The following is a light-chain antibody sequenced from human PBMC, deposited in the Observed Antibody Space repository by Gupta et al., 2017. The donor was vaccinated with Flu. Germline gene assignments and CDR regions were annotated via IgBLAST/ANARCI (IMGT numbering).Light chain of an antibody. CDR3: QQDDTLPYT. Sequence: DIQMTQSPSSLSASVGDRVTITCQASQDISNYLNWYQQKPGKAPKLLIYDASNLETGVPSRFSGSGSGTDFTFTISSLQPEDIATYYCQQDDTLPYTFGQGTKLEIK. CDR1: QDISNY. J-gene: IGKJ2*01. CDR2: DAS. V-gene: IGKV1-33*01.